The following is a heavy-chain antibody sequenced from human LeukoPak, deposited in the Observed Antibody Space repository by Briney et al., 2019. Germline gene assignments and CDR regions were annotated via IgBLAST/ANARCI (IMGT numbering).Heavy chain of an antibody. D-gene: IGHD6-13*01. V-gene: IGHV4-34*01. Sequence: SETLSLTCTVSGGSISSSYWTWIRQPPGKGLEWIGEINHSGSTNYNPSLKSRVTISVDKSKNQFSLKLSSVTAADTAVYYCARAQGDSSWYDHEDDGWFDPWGQGTLVTVSS. CDR1: GGSISSSY. CDR3: ARAQGDSSWYDHEDDGWFDP. CDR2: INHSGST. J-gene: IGHJ5*02.